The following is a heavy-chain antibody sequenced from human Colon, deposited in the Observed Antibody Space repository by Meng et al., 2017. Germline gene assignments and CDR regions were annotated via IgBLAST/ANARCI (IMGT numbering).Heavy chain of an antibody. J-gene: IGHJ4*02. D-gene: IGHD3-3*01. Sequence: EVPLGESGGGLVQPGGSLRLSCAVSGLSVSSDFMIWVRQAPGKGLEWVSMIHSSAGTFFADSVKGRFTVSTDNSKNTLYLQMNSLRIEDTAVYHCANRFVWGLGTLVTVSS. CDR2: IHSSAGT. CDR3: ANRFV. V-gene: IGHV3-66*02. CDR1: GLSVSSDF.